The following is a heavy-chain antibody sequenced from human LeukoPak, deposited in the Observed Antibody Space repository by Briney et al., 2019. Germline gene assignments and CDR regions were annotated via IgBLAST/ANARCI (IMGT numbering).Heavy chain of an antibody. CDR1: GFTFDDYA. CDR3: AKGQQWSNMDV. D-gene: IGHD6-19*01. CDR2: ISWNSGSI. Sequence: GGSLRLSCAASGFTFDDYAMHWVRHAPGKGLEWVSGISWNSGSIGYADSVKGRFTISRDNAKNSLYLQMNSLRAEDTALYYCAKGQQWSNMDVWGKGTTVTISS. J-gene: IGHJ6*03. V-gene: IGHV3-9*01.